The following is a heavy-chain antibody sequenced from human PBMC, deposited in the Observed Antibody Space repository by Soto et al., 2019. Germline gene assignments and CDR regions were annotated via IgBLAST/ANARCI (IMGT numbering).Heavy chain of an antibody. Sequence: EVQLVESGGGLVKPGGSLRLSCAASGFTFSSYSMNWVRQAPGKGLEWVSSISSSSSYIYYADSVKGRFTISRDNAKNSLYLQVNSLRAEDTAVYYCATRPGVYWYFDLWGRGTLVTVSS. CDR1: GFTFSSYS. D-gene: IGHD2-8*01. V-gene: IGHV3-21*01. CDR2: ISSSSSYI. J-gene: IGHJ2*01. CDR3: ATRPGVYWYFDL.